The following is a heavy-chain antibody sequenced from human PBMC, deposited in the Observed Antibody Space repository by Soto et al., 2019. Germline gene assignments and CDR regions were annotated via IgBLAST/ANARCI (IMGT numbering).Heavy chain of an antibody. CDR3: ARILYSSQRDGVDV. CDR1: GLTFSSYP. V-gene: IGHV3-23*01. D-gene: IGHD2-8*01. CDR2: ISGNSDAI. Sequence: GGSLRLSCAASGLTFSSYPMTCVRQAPGKGLEWVSSISGNSDAIFYADSVKGRFTISRDNSRTTLYLQMNSLRAEDMAIYYCARILYSSQRDGVDVWGQGTTVTVSS. J-gene: IGHJ6*02.